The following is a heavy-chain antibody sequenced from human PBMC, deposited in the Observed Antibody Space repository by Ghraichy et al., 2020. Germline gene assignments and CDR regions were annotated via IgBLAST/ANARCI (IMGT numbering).Heavy chain of an antibody. J-gene: IGHJ4*02. CDR3: ARLLMVGYYFDY. Sequence: GGSLRLSCAASGFTFSSYSMNWVRQAPGKGLERVSYISSIGNYIYYADSVRGRFTISRDNAKNELYLQMDSLRAEDTAVYYCARLLMVGYYFDYWGRGILV. CDR2: ISSIGNYI. V-gene: IGHV3-21*01. CDR1: GFTFSSYS. D-gene: IGHD3-16*01.